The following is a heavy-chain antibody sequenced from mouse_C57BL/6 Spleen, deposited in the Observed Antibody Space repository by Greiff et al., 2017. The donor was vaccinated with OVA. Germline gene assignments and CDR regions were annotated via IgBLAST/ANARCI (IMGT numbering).Heavy chain of an antibody. V-gene: IGHV3-1*01. CDR3: ARKGLTGSFDY. CDR2: ISYSGST. J-gene: IGHJ2*01. D-gene: IGHD4-1*01. CDR1: GYSITSGYD. Sequence: EVKLVESGPGMVKPSQSLSLTCTVTGYSITSGYDWHWIRHFPGNKLEWMGYISYSGSTNYNPSLKSRISITHDTSKNHFFLKLNSVTTEDTATYYCARKGLTGSFDYWGQGTTLTVSS.